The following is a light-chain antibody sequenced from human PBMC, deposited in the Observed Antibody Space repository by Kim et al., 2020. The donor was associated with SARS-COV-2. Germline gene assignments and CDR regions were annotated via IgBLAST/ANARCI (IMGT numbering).Light chain of an antibody. V-gene: IGLV2-8*01. CDR1: SSDIGRFNY. J-gene: IGLJ2*01. CDR3: SSYGGSNNLI. Sequence: QSALTQPPSASGSPGQSVTISCTGTSSDIGRFNYVSWYQQHPGKAPKLLICEVTKRPSGVPDRFSGSKSGNTASLTVSGLQAEDEADYYCSSYGGSNNLIFGGGTKLTVL. CDR2: EVT.